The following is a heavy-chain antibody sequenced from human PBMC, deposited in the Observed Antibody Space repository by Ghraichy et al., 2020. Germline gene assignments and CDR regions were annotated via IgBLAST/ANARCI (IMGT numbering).Heavy chain of an antibody. CDR3: AKDRGRYSSGWYVTYYFDY. Sequence: GGSLRLSCAASGFTFSSYGMHWVRQAPGKGLEWVAVISYDGSNKYYADSVKGRFTISRDNSKNTLYLQMNSLRAEDTAVYYCAKDRGRYSSGWYVTYYFDYWGQEPLSPSPQ. CDR2: ISYDGSNK. CDR1: GFTFSSYG. V-gene: IGHV3-30*18. J-gene: IGHJ4*01. D-gene: IGHD6-19*01.